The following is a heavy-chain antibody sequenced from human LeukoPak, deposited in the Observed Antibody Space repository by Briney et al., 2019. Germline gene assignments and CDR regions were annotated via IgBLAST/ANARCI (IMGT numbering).Heavy chain of an antibody. CDR2: IYYSGST. V-gene: IGHV4-39*07. Sequence: SETLSLTCNVSGGSVSDIAYYWGWIRQPPGKALAWIGSIYYSGSTYYSPSLKSRVTISVDTSKNQFSLKLSSVTAADTAVYYCARVNLEQLGIDYWGQGTLVTVSS. D-gene: IGHD6-13*01. CDR1: GGSVSDIAYY. CDR3: ARVNLEQLGIDY. J-gene: IGHJ4*02.